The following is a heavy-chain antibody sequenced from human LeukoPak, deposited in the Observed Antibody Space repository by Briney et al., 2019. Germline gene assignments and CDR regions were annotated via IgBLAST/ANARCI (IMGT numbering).Heavy chain of an antibody. Sequence: SETLSLTCAVYGGSFSGYYWSWIRQPPGKGLEWIGEINHSGSTNYNPSLKSRVTISVDTSKNQFSLKLSSVTAADTAVYYCARGYRIAAWSGLYYFDYWGQGTLVTVSS. V-gene: IGHV4-34*01. J-gene: IGHJ4*02. CDR2: INHSGST. D-gene: IGHD6-13*01. CDR3: ARGYRIAAWSGLYYFDY. CDR1: GGSFSGYY.